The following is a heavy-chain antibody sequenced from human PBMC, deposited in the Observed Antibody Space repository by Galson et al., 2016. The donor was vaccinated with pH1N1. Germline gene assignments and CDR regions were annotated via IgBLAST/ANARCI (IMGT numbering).Heavy chain of an antibody. J-gene: IGHJ4*02. CDR2: MNPNNDNT. D-gene: IGHD2-15*01. CDR1: GYTFTDYD. CDR3: ARGGYCSGGSSYDVFDY. V-gene: IGHV1-8*01. Sequence: SVKVSCKASGYTFTDYDINWVRQGTGQGLEWMGWMNPNNDNTGYAQKFQGRVTMTRNTSISTAYMELSSLRSEDTAVYYCARGGYCSGGSSYDVFDYWGQGTLVTVS.